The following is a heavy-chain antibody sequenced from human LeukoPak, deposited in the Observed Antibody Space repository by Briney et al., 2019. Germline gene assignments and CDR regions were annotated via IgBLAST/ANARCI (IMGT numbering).Heavy chain of an antibody. D-gene: IGHD2-15*01. Sequence: SETLSLTCSVSGGSISSYYWSWTRQPPGKGLEWIGYIYYSGSTNYNPSLKSRVTISVDTSKNQFSLKLSSVTAADTAVYYCARGGGYCSGGTCYHFDYWGQGTLVTVSS. CDR1: GGSISSYY. CDR2: IYYSGST. V-gene: IGHV4-59*01. J-gene: IGHJ4*02. CDR3: ARGGGYCSGGTCYHFDY.